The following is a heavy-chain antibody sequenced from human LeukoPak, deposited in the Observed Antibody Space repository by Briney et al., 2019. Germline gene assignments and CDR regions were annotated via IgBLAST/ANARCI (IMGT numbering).Heavy chain of an antibody. D-gene: IGHD4-17*01. J-gene: IGHJ4*02. CDR2: LHTSGST. Sequence: SETLSLTCTVSGGSISSYYWSWIRQPAGEGLEWIGRLHTSGSTHYNPSLKSRVTMSVDASKNQFSLKLSSVTAADTAVYYCARDFGYGDYFFDDWGQGTLVTVSS. CDR1: GGSISSYY. CDR3: ARDFGYGDYFFDD. V-gene: IGHV4-4*07.